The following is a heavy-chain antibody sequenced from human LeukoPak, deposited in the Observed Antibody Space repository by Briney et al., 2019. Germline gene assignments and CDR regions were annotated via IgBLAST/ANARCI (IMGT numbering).Heavy chain of an antibody. V-gene: IGHV2-5*01. CDR3: AHLNYNSGYDLNWFDP. CDR2: IYWNDDK. Sequence: SGPTLENPTQTLTLTCTFSGFSLSTSGVGVGWIRQPPGKALELLALIYWNDDKRYSPSLKSRLTITKDTSKNQVVLTMTNMDPVDTATYYCAHLNYNSGYDLNWFDPWGQGTLVTVSS. J-gene: IGHJ5*02. CDR1: GFSLSTSGVG. D-gene: IGHD5-12*01.